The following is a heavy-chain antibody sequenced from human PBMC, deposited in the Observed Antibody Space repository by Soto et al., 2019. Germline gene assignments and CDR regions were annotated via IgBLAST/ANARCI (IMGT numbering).Heavy chain of an antibody. CDR2: IYYSGST. V-gene: IGHV4-59*08. CDR3: ATTTIISGRESPFDY. Sequence: SETLSLTCAVSGVSISTYYWSWIRQPPGKGLEWIGYIYYSGSTNYNPSLKSRVTMSVDTSNNQFSLELSSVTAADSAMYYCATTTIISGRESPFDYWGQGTQVTVSS. CDR1: GVSISTYY. J-gene: IGHJ4*02. D-gene: IGHD5-12*01.